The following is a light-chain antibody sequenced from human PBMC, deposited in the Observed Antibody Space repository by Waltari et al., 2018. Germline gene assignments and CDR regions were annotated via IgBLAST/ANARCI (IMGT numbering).Light chain of an antibody. CDR1: SSDVGFYTY. CDR2: DVS. CDR3: NSYTGSSSWV. V-gene: IGLV2-14*01. J-gene: IGLJ3*02. Sequence: QSALTQPASVSGSPGQSITISCTGTSSDVGFYTYVSWYQQHPANAPKLIIYDVSERPSGVSDCFSGSKAGNTASLTISGVQAEDEADYYCNSYTGSSSWVFGGGTKLTVL.